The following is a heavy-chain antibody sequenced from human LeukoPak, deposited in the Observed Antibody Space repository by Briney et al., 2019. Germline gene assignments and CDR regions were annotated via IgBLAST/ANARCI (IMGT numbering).Heavy chain of an antibody. J-gene: IGHJ4*02. CDR3: AREGSGWYGNFDY. V-gene: IGHV1-2*02. D-gene: IGHD6-19*01. CDR2: INPESGGT. Sequence: AAVKVSCKASAYTFTGYYMHWVRQAPGQGLEWMGWINPESGGTNSAQKFQGRVTMTRDTSISTAYMEVSRLRSDDTAVYYCAREGSGWYGNFDYWGQGTLVTVS. CDR1: AYTFTGYY.